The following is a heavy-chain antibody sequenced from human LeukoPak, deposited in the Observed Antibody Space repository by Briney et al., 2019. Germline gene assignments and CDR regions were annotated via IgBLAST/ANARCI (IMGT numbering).Heavy chain of an antibody. CDR2: IFPGDSRT. CDR1: GYNFASYW. J-gene: IGHJ5*02. CDR3: ARAYNGNYYCWFDP. V-gene: IGHV5-51*01. Sequence: PGESLKISCEGSGYNFASYWIGWVRQMPGRGLEWMAIIFPGDSRTIYSPSFRGQVTISADKSISTAYLQWNSLKASDTAMYYCARAYNGNYYCWFDPRGQGTLVTVSS. D-gene: IGHD1-26*01.